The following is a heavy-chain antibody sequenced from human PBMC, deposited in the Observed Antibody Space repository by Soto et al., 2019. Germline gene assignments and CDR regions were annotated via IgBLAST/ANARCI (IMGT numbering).Heavy chain of an antibody. CDR3: ANPSGYYFGLGSHDEASDM. CDR1: GLMFDRAG. Sequence: QVQLVESGGGVVQPGRSLRLSCAASGLMFDRAGMHWVRQAPGKGLEWIALISSHDGSVKFYADSVNGRFTISRDNSKNTLFLHMDSLRPEDTAVYYCANPSGYYFGLGSHDEASDMWGQGTGVTVFS. CDR2: ISSHDGSVK. J-gene: IGHJ3*02. V-gene: IGHV3-30*18. D-gene: IGHD3-10*01.